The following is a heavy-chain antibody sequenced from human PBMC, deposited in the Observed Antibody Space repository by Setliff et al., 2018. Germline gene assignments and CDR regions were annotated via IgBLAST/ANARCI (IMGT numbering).Heavy chain of an antibody. D-gene: IGHD3-3*01. CDR1: GFTFSDYG. CDR3: ARGLPFLDWFLAYFDY. CDR2: IWNDGSNK. Sequence: PGGSLRLSCVASGFTFSDYGMHWVRQAPGKGLKWVALIWNDGSNKFYGDSVKGRFTISRGNAKNSLYLQMNSLRAEDTAVYYCARGLPFLDWFLAYFDYWGQGTLVTVSS. V-gene: IGHV3-33*01. J-gene: IGHJ4*02.